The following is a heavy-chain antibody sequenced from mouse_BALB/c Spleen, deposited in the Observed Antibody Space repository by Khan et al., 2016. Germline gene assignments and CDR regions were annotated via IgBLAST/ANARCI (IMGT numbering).Heavy chain of an antibody. CDR2: IRNKANGYTT. CDR1: GFTFTDYY. CDR3: ARDMVTGVSWYFDV. D-gene: IGHD2-13*01. Sequence: EVELVESGGGLVQPGGSLRLSCATSGFTFTDYYISWVRQPPGKALEWLGFIRNKANGYTTEYSASVKGQFTISRDNSQNILSLQMNTLRAEDSATYYCARDMVTGVSWYFDVWGAGTTVTVSS. V-gene: IGHV7-3*02. J-gene: IGHJ1*01.